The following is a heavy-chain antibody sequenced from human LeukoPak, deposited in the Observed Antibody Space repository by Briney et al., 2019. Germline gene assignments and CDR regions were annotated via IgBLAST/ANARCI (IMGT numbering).Heavy chain of an antibody. Sequence: GGSLRLSCAASGFTFSSYWMTWVRQAPGKGLEWVSFIYSDNTHYSDSVKGRFTISRDNSKNTMSVLMNSLRPEDTAIYYCARDPSNSGDYYVLDYWGQGTLVTVPS. CDR1: GFTFSSYW. V-gene: IGHV3-66*03. CDR3: ARDPSNSGDYYVLDY. J-gene: IGHJ4*02. D-gene: IGHD3-22*01. CDR2: IYSDNT.